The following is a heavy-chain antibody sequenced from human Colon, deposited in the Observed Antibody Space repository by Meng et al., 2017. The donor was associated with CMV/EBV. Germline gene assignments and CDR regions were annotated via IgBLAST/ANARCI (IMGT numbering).Heavy chain of an antibody. CDR3: ARDYDRYTGSYLDF. CDR1: GGSISSSSYS. D-gene: IGHD1-26*01. CDR2: IYWSGNS. J-gene: IGHJ4*02. Sequence: SETLSLTCSVSGGSISSSSYSWGWIRQPPGKGLEWIGTIYWSGNSFYNPSLKSRVTLSVDTSKDQFSLTLASVTAADTAVYYCARDYDRYTGSYLDFWGQGKLVTVS. V-gene: IGHV4-39*07.